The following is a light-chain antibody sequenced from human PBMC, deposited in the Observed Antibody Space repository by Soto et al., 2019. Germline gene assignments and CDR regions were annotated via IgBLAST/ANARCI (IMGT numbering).Light chain of an antibody. J-gene: IGLJ3*02. CDR3: ATWDDRLTAWV. V-gene: IGLV2-14*01. CDR1: SSDVGGYNY. Sequence: QSVLTQPASVSGSPGQSITISCTGTSSDVGGYNYVSWYQQHPGKAPKLMIYEVSDRPSGVSNRFSGSKSGTSASLAISGLQSEDEGDYYCATWDDRLTAWVFGGGTKLTVL. CDR2: EVS.